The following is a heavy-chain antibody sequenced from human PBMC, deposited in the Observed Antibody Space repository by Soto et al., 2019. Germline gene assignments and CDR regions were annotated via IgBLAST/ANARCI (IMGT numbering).Heavy chain of an antibody. CDR3: AKDTSYYYYGRDV. CDR1: GFTFSSYG. V-gene: IGHV3-30*18. CDR2: ISYDGSNK. Sequence: QLQLVESGGGVVQPGRSLRLSCAASGFTFSSYGMHWVRQAPGKRLELVAVISYDGSNKYYADSVKGRFTISRDNSKNTLYLQMNSLRAEDTAVYYCAKDTSYYYYGRDVWGQGTTVTVSS. J-gene: IGHJ6*02. D-gene: IGHD2-2*01.